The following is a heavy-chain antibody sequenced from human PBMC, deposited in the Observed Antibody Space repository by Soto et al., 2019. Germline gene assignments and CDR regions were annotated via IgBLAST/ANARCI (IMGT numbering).Heavy chain of an antibody. J-gene: IGHJ4*02. CDR1: GGSISSGGYS. Sequence: PSETLSLTCAVSGGSISSGGYSWSWIRQPPGKGLEWIGYIYHSGSTYYNPSLKSRVTISVDRSKNQFSLKLSSVFAADTAVYYCARAGGLGEVAVDDWGQGTLVTVS. D-gene: IGHD6-19*01. CDR3: ARAGGLGEVAVDD. CDR2: IYHSGST. V-gene: IGHV4-30-2*01.